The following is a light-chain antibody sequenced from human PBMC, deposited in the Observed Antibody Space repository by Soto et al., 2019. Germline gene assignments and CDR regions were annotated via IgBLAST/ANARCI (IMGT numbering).Light chain of an antibody. Sequence: DIQMTQSPSTLSASIRDRVTITCRPSQSISSWLAWYQQKPGKARKLLIYKASSLESGVPSRFSGSGSGTEFTLTISSLQHDDFATYYCQQYNSYPYTFGQGTKLEIK. CDR2: KAS. CDR1: QSISSW. V-gene: IGKV1-5*03. CDR3: QQYNSYPYT. J-gene: IGKJ2*01.